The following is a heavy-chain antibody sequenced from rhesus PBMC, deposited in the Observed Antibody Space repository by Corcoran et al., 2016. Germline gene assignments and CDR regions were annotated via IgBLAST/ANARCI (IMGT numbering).Heavy chain of an antibody. D-gene: IGHD6-31*01. CDR1: GGSISGGYD. V-gene: IGHV4-76*01. CDR3: ARQFYSSGWYAFDY. CDR2: IYVSSGST. Sequence: QVQLQESGPGLVKPSETLSLTCPVSGGSISGGYDWYWTRQPQGKGLEWIGYIYVSSGSTNYNPSLKNRVTISKDTSKNQFSLKLTSVTAADTAVYYCARQFYSSGWYAFDYWGQGVLVTVSS. J-gene: IGHJ4*01.